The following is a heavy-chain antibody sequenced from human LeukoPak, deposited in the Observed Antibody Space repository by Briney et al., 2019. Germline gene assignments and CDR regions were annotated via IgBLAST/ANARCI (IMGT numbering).Heavy chain of an antibody. CDR1: GFILSTYG. J-gene: IGHJ4*02. D-gene: IGHD3-10*01. CDR2: IWYDGSNK. CDR3: ARASGPFDY. V-gene: IGHV3-33*01. Sequence: GGSLTLSCAASGFILSTYGMHWVRQAPGKGLEWVAVIWYDGSNKYYADSVKGRFTISRDNSKNTLYLHMNSLRAEDTGVYYCARASGPFDYWGQGTLVTVSS.